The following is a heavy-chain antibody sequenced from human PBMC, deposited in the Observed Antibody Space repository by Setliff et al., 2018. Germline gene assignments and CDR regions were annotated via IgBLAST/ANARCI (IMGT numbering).Heavy chain of an antibody. CDR3: ASIAVSETSDY. J-gene: IGHJ4*02. V-gene: IGHV4-38-2*01. Sequence: NPSETLSLTCGVSCLSISSGYYWGWVRQPQGKGLDWIGSIYHSGSTYYNPSLKIRFTISVDTSKNQFSLNLNSVTAADTAVYYCASIAVSETSDYWSQGTLVTVSS. CDR1: CLSISSGYY. CDR2: IYHSGST. D-gene: IGHD6-19*01.